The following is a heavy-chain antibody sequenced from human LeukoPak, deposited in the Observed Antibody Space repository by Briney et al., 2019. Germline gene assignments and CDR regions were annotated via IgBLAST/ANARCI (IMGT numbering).Heavy chain of an antibody. Sequence: GGSLRLSCAASEFTFSSYSMNWVRQAPGKGLEWVSFISTSSSYIYYADSVKGRFTISRDNSKNTLYLQMNSLRAEDTAVYYCAKVVYSGLFDYWGQGTLVTVSS. J-gene: IGHJ4*02. CDR2: ISTSSSYI. D-gene: IGHD5-12*01. CDR3: AKVVYSGLFDY. CDR1: EFTFSSYS. V-gene: IGHV3-21*01.